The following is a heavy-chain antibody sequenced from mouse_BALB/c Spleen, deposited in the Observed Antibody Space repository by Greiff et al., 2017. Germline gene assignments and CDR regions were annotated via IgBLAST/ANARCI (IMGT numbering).Heavy chain of an antibody. CDR3: ARRDYGSSYAFAY. V-gene: IGHV5-6-5*01. J-gene: IGHJ3*01. Sequence: EVMLVESGGGLVKPGGSLKLSCAASGFTFSSYAMSWVRQTPEKRLEWVASISSGGSTYYPDSVKGRFTISRDNARNILYLQMSSLRSEDTAMYYCARRDYGSSYAFAYWGHGTLVTVSA. CDR1: GFTFSSYA. D-gene: IGHD1-1*01. CDR2: ISSGGST.